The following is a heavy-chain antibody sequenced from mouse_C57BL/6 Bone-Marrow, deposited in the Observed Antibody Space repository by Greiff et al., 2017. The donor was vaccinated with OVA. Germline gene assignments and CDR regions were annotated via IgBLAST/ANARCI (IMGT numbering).Heavy chain of an antibody. J-gene: IGHJ4*01. D-gene: IGHD1-1*01. CDR1: GYTFTEYT. CDR3: ARHEGRDYYGYYAMDY. Sequence: VQLQESGAELVKPGASVKLSCKASGYTFTEYTIHWVKQRSGQGLEWIGWFYPGSGSIKYNEKFKDKATLTADKSSSTVYMELSRLTSEDSAVYFCARHEGRDYYGYYAMDYWGQGTSVTVSS. CDR2: FYPGSGSI. V-gene: IGHV1-62-2*01.